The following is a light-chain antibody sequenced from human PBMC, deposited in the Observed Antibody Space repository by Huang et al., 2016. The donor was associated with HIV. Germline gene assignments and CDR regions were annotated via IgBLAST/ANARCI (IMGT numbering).Light chain of an antibody. J-gene: IGKJ2*01. CDR3: QQYNNWPRT. V-gene: IGKV3-15*01. Sequence: EMVMTQSPDTLSLSPGERATLSCRASQGVRSNLAWYQQKPGQAPRLLSYGASTRVTGIPARFSGSGSETDFTLTIRSLQSEDFAVYYCQQYNNWPRTFGQGTKLEIK. CDR1: QGVRSN. CDR2: GAS.